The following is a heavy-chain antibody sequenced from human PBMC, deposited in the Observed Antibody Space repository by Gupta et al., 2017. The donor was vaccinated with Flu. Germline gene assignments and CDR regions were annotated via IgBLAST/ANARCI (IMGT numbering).Heavy chain of an antibody. CDR2: INDRGDTA. CDR1: GFAFSSYE. CDR3: ARDKLREAGKWLSLGDY. Sequence: EVHLAESGGGLVQPGGSLRLSCVASGFAFSSYEMNWVRLAPGKGLEWISYINDRGDTAYYTDSVKGRFTMSRDNSKNSLYLQMENLRVEDTAVYYCARDKLREAGKWLSLGDYWGHGTLVTVSS. V-gene: IGHV3-48*03. D-gene: IGHD5-12*01. J-gene: IGHJ4*01.